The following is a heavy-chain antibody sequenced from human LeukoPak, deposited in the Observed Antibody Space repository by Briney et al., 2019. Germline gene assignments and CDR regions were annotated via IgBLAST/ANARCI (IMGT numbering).Heavy chain of an antibody. D-gene: IGHD1-1*01. CDR1: GFTFSSYG. J-gene: IGHJ4*02. V-gene: IGHV3-30*03. Sequence: QAGGSLRLSCAASGFTFSSYGMHWVRQAPGKGLEWVAVISYDGSDKYYADSVKGRFTISRDNSKNTLYLQMNSLRAEDTAVYYCARQVRLERLGFGKEGSAFDYWGQGTLVTVSS. CDR3: ARQVRLERLGFGKEGSAFDY. CDR2: ISYDGSDK.